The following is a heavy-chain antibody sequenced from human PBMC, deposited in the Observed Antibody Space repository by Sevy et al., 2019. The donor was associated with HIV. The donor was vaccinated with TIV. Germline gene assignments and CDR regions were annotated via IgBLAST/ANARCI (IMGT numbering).Heavy chain of an antibody. CDR3: ATRRDGYNFEA. J-gene: IGHJ5*02. CDR1: GYTFTGYY. D-gene: IGHD5-12*01. Sequence: ASVKVSCKASGYTFTGYYLHWVRQAPGQGLEWMGGIIPIFGTANYAQKFQGRVTITADESTSTAYMELSSLRSEDTAVYYCATRRDGYNFEAWGQGTLVTVSS. V-gene: IGHV1-69*13. CDR2: IIPIFGTA.